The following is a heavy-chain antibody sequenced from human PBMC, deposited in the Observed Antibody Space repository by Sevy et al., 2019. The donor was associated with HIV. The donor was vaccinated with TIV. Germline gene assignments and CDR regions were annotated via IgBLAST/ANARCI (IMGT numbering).Heavy chain of an antibody. CDR3: ARGGSSSWEGEYFQH. J-gene: IGHJ1*01. CDR2: ISSNGGST. Sequence: GGSLRLSCVASGFTFSSYAMHWVRQAPGKGLEYVSAISSNGGSTYYADSVKGRFTISRDNSKNTLYLQMGSLRAEDMAVYYCARGGSSSWEGEYFQHWGQGTLVTVSS. CDR1: GFTFSSYA. D-gene: IGHD6-13*01. V-gene: IGHV3-64*02.